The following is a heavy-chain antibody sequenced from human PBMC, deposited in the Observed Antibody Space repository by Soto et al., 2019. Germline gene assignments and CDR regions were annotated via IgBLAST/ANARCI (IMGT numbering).Heavy chain of an antibody. J-gene: IGHJ4*02. CDR2: IFPLTDIP. CDR1: GGTFRNYP. Sequence: QVQLVQSGTEVKKPGSSVKVSCKASGGTFRNYPINWVRQAPGQGLEWMGSIFPLTDIPDYAQNFQSRLTISAYKSTITAYMELSSLTSDDTAMYFCARGPLVVLNYFESWGQGTLVTVSS. V-gene: IGHV1-69*02. CDR3: ARGPLVVLNYFES.